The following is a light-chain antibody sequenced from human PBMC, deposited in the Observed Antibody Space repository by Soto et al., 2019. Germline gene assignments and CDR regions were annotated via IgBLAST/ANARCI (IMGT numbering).Light chain of an antibody. V-gene: IGKV3-11*01. CDR1: QSVSSY. J-gene: IGKJ2*02. Sequence: EVVLTQSPATLSLSPGENATLSCRASQSVSSYLAWYQQKPGQAPRLLIYDLADRTTAIPARFSGSGSGTDFTLTISRREIEEFAIYYCEYGGNWPRTFGKGTKLQIK. CDR2: DLA. CDR3: EYGGNWPRT.